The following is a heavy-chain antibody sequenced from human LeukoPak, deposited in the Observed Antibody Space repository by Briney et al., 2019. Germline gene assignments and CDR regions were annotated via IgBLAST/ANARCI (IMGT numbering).Heavy chain of an antibody. CDR2: ISWNSGSI. Sequence: PGGSLRLSCAASGFTFDDYAMHWVRQAPGKGLEWVSGISWNSGSIGYADSVKGRFTISRDNAKNSLYLQMNSLRAEDRALYYCAKASIYDILTGYYVYWGQGTLVTVSS. J-gene: IGHJ4*02. D-gene: IGHD3-9*01. CDR3: AKASIYDILTGYYVY. CDR1: GFTFDDYA. V-gene: IGHV3-9*01.